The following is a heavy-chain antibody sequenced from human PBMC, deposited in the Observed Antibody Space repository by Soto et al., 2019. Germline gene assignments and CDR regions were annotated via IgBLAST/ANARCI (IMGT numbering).Heavy chain of an antibody. D-gene: IGHD1-1*01. CDR1: GGSIISYY. CDR3: ARDGRGTYYYYGMDV. Sequence: SETLSLTCTVSGGSIISYYWSWIRQPPGKGLEWIGYIYYSGSTNYNPSLKSRVTISVDTSKNQFSLKLSSVTAADTAVYYCARDGRGTYYYYGMDVWGQGTTVTV. V-gene: IGHV4-59*01. J-gene: IGHJ6*02. CDR2: IYYSGST.